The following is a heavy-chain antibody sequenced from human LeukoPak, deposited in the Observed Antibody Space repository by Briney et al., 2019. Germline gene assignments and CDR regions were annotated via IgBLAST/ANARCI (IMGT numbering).Heavy chain of an antibody. CDR3: ARVGSQLGIYYFDY. CDR1: GGSISSYY. Sequence: SETLSLTCTVSGGSISSYYWSWIRQPAGKGLEWIGRIYTSGSTNYNPSLKSRVTMSVDTSKNQFSLKLSSVTAADTAVYYCARVGSQLGIYYFDYWGQGTLVTVSS. J-gene: IGHJ4*02. CDR2: IYTSGST. D-gene: IGHD2-2*01. V-gene: IGHV4-4*07.